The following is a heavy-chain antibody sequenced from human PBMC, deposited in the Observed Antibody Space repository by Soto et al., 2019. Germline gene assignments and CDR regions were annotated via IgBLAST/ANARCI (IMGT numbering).Heavy chain of an antibody. CDR1: GFTFSSYW. J-gene: IGHJ6*02. D-gene: IGHD3-10*01. CDR3: ASTLFTRVRGINHYYYGMDV. CDR2: IKQDGSEK. V-gene: IGHV3-7*05. Sequence: GGSLRLSCAASGFTFSSYWMSWVRQAPGKGLEWVANIKQDGSEKYYVDSVKGRFTISRDNAKNSLYLQMNSLRAEDTAVYYCASTLFTRVRGINHYYYGMDVWGQGTTVTVSS.